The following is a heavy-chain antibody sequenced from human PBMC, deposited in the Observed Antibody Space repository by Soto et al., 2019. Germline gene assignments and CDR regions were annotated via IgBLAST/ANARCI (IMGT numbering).Heavy chain of an antibody. D-gene: IGHD3-9*01. CDR1: GGSISSSSYY. J-gene: IGHJ5*02. Sequence: QLQLQESGPGLVKPSETLSLTCTVSGGSISSSSYYWGWIRQPPGKGLEWIGSIYFRGSTYYNPSLKSRLTVSVDTSKKQFSLKLTSVTAADTAVYYCAREILTGYYPAGWFDPWGQRTLVTVSS. CDR3: AREILTGYYPAGWFDP. CDR2: IYFRGST. V-gene: IGHV4-39*02.